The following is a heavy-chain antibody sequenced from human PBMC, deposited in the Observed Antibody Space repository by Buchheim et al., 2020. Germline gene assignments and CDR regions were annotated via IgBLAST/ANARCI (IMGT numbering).Heavy chain of an antibody. V-gene: IGHV4-34*01. Sequence: QVQLQHWGAGLLKPSETLSLTCAVYGGSFSGYYWSWIRQPPGKGLEWIGEINHSGSTNYNPSLKSRVTISVDTSKNQFSLKLSSVTAADTAVYYCARGGSSMVRGVIWGNYYYYYGMDVWGQGTT. D-gene: IGHD3-10*01. CDR1: GGSFSGYY. CDR2: INHSGST. CDR3: ARGGSSMVRGVIWGNYYYYYGMDV. J-gene: IGHJ6*02.